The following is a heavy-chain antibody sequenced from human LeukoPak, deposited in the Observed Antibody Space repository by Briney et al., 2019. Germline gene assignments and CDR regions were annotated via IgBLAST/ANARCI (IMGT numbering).Heavy chain of an antibody. D-gene: IGHD2-15*01. J-gene: IGHJ4*02. V-gene: IGHV1-69*13. CDR1: GGTFSSYA. CDR3: ARGGYCSGGSCYRTDY. Sequence: ASVKVSCKASGGTFSSYAISWVRQAPGQGLEWMGGIIPIFGTANYAQKFQGRVTITADESTSTAYMELSSLRSEDTAVYYCARGGYCSGGSCYRTDYWGQGTLVTVSS. CDR2: IIPIFGTA.